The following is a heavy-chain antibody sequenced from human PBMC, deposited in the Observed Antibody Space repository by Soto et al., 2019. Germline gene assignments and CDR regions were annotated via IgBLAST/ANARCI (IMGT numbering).Heavy chain of an antibody. CDR2: ISYDGRNK. CDR1: EFTFSRYG. V-gene: IGHV3-30*18. CDR3: AKTRPPNDFWSGYPSPYYYYGMDV. Sequence: ALRLSCAACEFTFSRYGMHWVRQAPGKGLEWVAVISYDGRNKYYADSVKGRFTISRDNSKNTLYLQMNSLRAEDTAVYYCAKTRPPNDFWSGYPSPYYYYGMDVSGLGTTVTVPS. J-gene: IGHJ6*02. D-gene: IGHD3-3*01.